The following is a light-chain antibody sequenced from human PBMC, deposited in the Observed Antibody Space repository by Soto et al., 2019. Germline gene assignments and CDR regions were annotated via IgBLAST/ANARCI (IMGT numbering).Light chain of an antibody. Sequence: EMVMTQSPATLSVSPGERVTLSCRASESVHRNLAWYQQKPGQGPSLLIYYASTRATGVPDRFTGSGSGTEFTLTIRRLQSEDFGFYHCQHYSNWPPTFGPGTKVEIK. CDR1: ESVHRN. CDR2: YAS. J-gene: IGKJ3*01. V-gene: IGKV3-15*01. CDR3: QHYSNWPPT.